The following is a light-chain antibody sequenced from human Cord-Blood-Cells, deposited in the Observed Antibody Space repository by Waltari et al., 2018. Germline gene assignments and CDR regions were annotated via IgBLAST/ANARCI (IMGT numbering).Light chain of an antibody. CDR3: QQYNNWPPIT. J-gene: IGKJ3*01. V-gene: IGKV3-15*01. CDR1: QSVSSN. Sequence: EIVMTQSPATLSVSPGERATLSCRASQSVSSNLAWYQQKPGQAPRLLIYGASTRATGIPARFSGSGSGTEFTLTISSLQSEDFAVYYRQQYNNWPPITFGPGTKVDIK. CDR2: GAS.